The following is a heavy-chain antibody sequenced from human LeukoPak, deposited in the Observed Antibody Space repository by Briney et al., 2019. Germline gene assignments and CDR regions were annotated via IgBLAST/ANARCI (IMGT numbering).Heavy chain of an antibody. CDR2: IKSRPDGGTT. D-gene: IGHD3-3*01. J-gene: IGHJ4*02. V-gene: IGHV3-15*01. CDR3: TTQRPDFP. CDR1: GFSFGDAW. Sequence: MAGGSLRLSCAASGFSFGDAWMTWVRQAPGKGLEWVGRIKSRPDGGTTDYAAPVKGRFSISRDDSKSTLFLQMDSLQNEDTAVYYCTTQRPDFPWGQGTLVIVSS.